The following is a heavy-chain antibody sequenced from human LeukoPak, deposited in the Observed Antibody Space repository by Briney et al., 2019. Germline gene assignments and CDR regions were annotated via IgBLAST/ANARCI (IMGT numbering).Heavy chain of an antibody. D-gene: IGHD1-1*01. J-gene: IGHJ5*02. V-gene: IGHV3-74*01. CDR3: VRDGTGYPPFDL. Sequence: GSLRLSCAASGFTLSDHWMYWVRQPPGKGLLWVSHINVDGSDTDYADSVKGRFTISRDNARNTLYLQMDSLRVEDTAVYYCVRDGTGYPPFDLWGQGNLVTVSS. CDR1: GFTLSDHW. CDR2: INVDGSDT.